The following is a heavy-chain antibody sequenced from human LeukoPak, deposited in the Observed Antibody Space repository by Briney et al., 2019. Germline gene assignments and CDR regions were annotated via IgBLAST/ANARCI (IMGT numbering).Heavy chain of an antibody. J-gene: IGHJ6*03. D-gene: IGHD2-2*01. CDR3: ARGPPVVQAVVYYYYYMDV. V-gene: IGHV4-34*01. CDR2: INHSGST. Sequence: PSETLSLTCAVYGGSFSGYYWSWIRQPPGKGLEWIGEINHSGSTNYNPSLKSRVTISVDTSKNQFSLKLSSVTAADTAVYYCARGPPVVQAVVYYYYYMDVWGKGTTVTVSS. CDR1: GGSFSGYY.